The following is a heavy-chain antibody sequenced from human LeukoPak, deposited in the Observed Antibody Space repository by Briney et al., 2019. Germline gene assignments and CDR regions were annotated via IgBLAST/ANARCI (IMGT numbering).Heavy chain of an antibody. Sequence: SETLSLTCTVSGGSISNYYWSWIRQPPGKGLEWIGYIYYSGSTNYDPSLKSRVTISVDTSKNQFSLKLRSVTAADTAVYYCARVHLDTGYRWGQGTLVTVSS. V-gene: IGHV4-59*01. J-gene: IGHJ5*02. D-gene: IGHD5-18*01. CDR1: GGSISNYY. CDR2: IYYSGST. CDR3: ARVHLDTGYR.